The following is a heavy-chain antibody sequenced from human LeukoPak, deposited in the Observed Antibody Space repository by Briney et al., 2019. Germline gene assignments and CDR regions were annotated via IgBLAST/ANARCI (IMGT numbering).Heavy chain of an antibody. CDR1: GFTFSSYA. Sequence: PGGSLRLSCAASGFTFSSYAMSWVRQAPGKGLEWVSAISGSGGSTYYADSVKGRFTISRDNSKNTLYLQMNSPRAEDTAVYYCAKAVYAWYYYDSSGYPDYWGQGTLVTVSS. CDR2: ISGSGGST. CDR3: AKAVYAWYYYDSSGYPDY. J-gene: IGHJ4*02. D-gene: IGHD3-22*01. V-gene: IGHV3-23*01.